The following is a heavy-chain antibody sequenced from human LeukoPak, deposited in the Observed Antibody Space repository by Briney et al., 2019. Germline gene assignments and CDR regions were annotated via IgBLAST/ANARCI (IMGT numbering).Heavy chain of an antibody. CDR2: VSGRDTST. J-gene: IGHJ4*02. CDR1: GFTFRNYA. V-gene: IGHV3-23*01. D-gene: IGHD3-9*01. Sequence: GGSLRLSCAASGFTFRNYAMSWVRQAPGKGLEGVSAVSGRDTSTYYTDSVKGRFTISRDNSKNTLYLQMNSLSAEDTAIYYCAKWGDYDVLTGYYDSDYWGQGTLVTVSS. CDR3: AKWGDYDVLTGYYDSDY.